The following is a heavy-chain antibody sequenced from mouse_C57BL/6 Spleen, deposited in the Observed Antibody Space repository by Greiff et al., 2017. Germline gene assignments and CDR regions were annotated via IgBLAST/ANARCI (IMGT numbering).Heavy chain of an antibody. CDR3: ASDDYYGSMDYFDY. Sequence: DVKLVESGGGLVQPGGSLKLSCAASGFTFSSYAMSWVRQTPEKRLEWVATISDGGSYTYYPDNVKGRFTISRDNAKNNLYLQMSHLKSEATAMYYSASDDYYGSMDYFDYWGQGTTLTVSS. J-gene: IGHJ2*01. CDR1: GFTFSSYA. CDR2: ISDGGSYT. D-gene: IGHD1-1*01. V-gene: IGHV5-4*03.